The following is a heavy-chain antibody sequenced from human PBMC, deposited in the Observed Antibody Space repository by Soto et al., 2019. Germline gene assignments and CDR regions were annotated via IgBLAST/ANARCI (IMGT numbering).Heavy chain of an antibody. J-gene: IGHJ2*01. CDR3: ARVLWSNDYTHHWYFDL. Sequence: ASVKVSCKASGYTFTSYAMHWVRQAPGQRLEWMGWINAGNGNTKYSQKFQGRVTITRDTSASTAYMELSSLRSEDTAVYYCARVLWSNDYTHHWYFDLWGRGTLVTVSS. CDR1: GYTFTSYA. D-gene: IGHD4-4*01. V-gene: IGHV1-3*01. CDR2: INAGNGNT.